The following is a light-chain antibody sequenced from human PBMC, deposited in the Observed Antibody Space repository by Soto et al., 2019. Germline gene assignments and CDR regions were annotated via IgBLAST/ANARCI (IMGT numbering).Light chain of an antibody. CDR2: GAS. CDR3: KRSDNWPRT. Sequence: EIVMTQSPATLSVSPGERATLSCRASQSISINLAWFQQKPGQAPRPLIFGASTRVTGIPARFSGSGSGTEFTLTISSLQSEDFAVYYSKRSDNWPRTFEQGTKVEIK. CDR1: QSISIN. J-gene: IGKJ1*01. V-gene: IGKV3-15*01.